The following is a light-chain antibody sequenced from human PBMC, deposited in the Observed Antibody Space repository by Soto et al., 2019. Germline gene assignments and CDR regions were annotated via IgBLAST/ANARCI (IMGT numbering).Light chain of an antibody. CDR1: SGHSSYA. J-gene: IGLJ1*01. Sequence: QSVLTQSPSASASLGSSVKLTCTLSSGHSSYAIAWHQQQPEKGPRYLMKLNSDGSHSKGHGIPDRFSGSSSGAERYLTISSLQSEDEADSYCQTWGTGTFYVFGTGTKLTVL. CDR3: QTWGTGTFYV. CDR2: LNSDGSH. V-gene: IGLV4-69*01.